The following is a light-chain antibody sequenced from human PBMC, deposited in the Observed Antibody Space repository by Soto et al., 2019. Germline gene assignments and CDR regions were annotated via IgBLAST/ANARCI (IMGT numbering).Light chain of an antibody. CDR2: DAS. Sequence: DIQMTQSPSPFSPLVGKELPITSQPSKALTNYLIWCHQKQGKAPKLLIYDASNLETGVPSRFSGSGSGTDFTFTISSLQPEDIATYYCQQYDNLSRYTFGQGTKLEIK. CDR1: KALTNY. J-gene: IGKJ2*01. V-gene: IGKV1-33*01. CDR3: QQYDNLSRYT.